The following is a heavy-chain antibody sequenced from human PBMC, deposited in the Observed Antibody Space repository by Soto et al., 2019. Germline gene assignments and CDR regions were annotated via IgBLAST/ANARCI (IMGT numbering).Heavy chain of an antibody. Sequence: QLQLQESGSRLVKSSETLSLTCGVSGDTISTGGYSWAWIRQPPGKALEGIGHTYQSSNPYPTPSLRGRVSISVARSQNQFSLKPGSVPAADLSVYDCARETYCDYVGDFDPCGQSTLFTVSS. V-gene: IGHV4-30-2*01. CDR1: GDTISTGGYS. CDR2: TYQSSNP. CDR3: ARETYCDYVGDFDP. J-gene: IGHJ5*02. D-gene: IGHD4-17*01.